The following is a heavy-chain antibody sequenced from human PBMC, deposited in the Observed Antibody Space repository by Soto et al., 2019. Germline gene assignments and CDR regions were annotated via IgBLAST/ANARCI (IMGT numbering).Heavy chain of an antibody. CDR1: GFTFSSYA. CDR2: ISGSGGST. V-gene: IGHV3-23*01. CDR3: AKDIPFYDSSGCDAFDI. J-gene: IGHJ3*02. D-gene: IGHD3-22*01. Sequence: GGSLRLSCAASGFTFSSYAMSWVRQAPGKGLEWVSAISGSGGSTYYADSVKGRFTISRDNSKNTLYLQMNSLRAEDTAVYYCAKDIPFYDSSGCDAFDIWGQGTMVTVSS.